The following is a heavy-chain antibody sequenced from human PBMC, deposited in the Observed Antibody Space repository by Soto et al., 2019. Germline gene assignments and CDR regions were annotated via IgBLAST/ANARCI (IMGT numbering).Heavy chain of an antibody. D-gene: IGHD6-13*01. Sequence: GGSLRLSCAASGFTFSSYAMSWVRQAPGKGLEWVSTISGSGGSTYYADSVKGRFTISRDNSKNTLYLQMNSLRAEDTAVYYCAKDSLGRVRSIWQQPGEAYAFDIWGQGTMVTISS. J-gene: IGHJ3*02. CDR3: AKDSLGRVRSIWQQPGEAYAFDI. CDR2: ISGSGGST. CDR1: GFTFSSYA. V-gene: IGHV3-23*01.